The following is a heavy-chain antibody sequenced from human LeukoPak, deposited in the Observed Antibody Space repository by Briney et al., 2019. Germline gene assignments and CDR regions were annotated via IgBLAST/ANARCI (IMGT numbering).Heavy chain of an antibody. CDR3: AKDYCRDGNCPFPFLDS. V-gene: IGHV3-23*01. CDR2: TGTGGR. Sequence: GGSLRLSCAVSGFTLTNHGVIWVRQAPGKGLEWVSITGTGGRYYGDSVKGRFILSRDNSKNTVYMQMSSLRAEDTATYYCAKDYCRDGNCPFPFLDSWGQGTLVTVSS. CDR1: GFTLTNHG. J-gene: IGHJ4*02. D-gene: IGHD2-15*01.